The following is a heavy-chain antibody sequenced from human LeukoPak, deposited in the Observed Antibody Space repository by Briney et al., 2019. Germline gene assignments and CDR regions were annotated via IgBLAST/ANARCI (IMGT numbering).Heavy chain of an antibody. CDR3: ARENVDTALHRGLYYYYYHGLDV. CDR1: GFSVSINY. J-gene: IGHJ6*02. V-gene: IGHV3-66*01. Sequence: PGGSLRLSCAASGFSVSINYMSWVRQAPGKGLEWVSVIYFDDTTYYAASVKGRFTISRDNSKKTVYLQMNTVRAENTAVYYCARENVDTALHRGLYYYYYHGLDVWGQGTTVTVTS. D-gene: IGHD5-18*01. CDR2: IYFDDTT.